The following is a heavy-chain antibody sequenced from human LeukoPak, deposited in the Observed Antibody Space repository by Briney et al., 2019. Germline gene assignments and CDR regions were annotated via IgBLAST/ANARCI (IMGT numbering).Heavy chain of an antibody. Sequence: GGSLRLSWAASGFTFSSYAMSWVRQAPGKRLEWVSAISGSGGSTYYADSVKGRFTISRDNSKNTLYLQMNSLRAEDTAVYYCAKGPRSGWSLLYFDYWGQGTLVAVSS. CDR3: AKGPRSGWSLLYFDY. CDR1: GFTFSSYA. V-gene: IGHV3-23*01. CDR2: ISGSGGST. D-gene: IGHD6-19*01. J-gene: IGHJ4*02.